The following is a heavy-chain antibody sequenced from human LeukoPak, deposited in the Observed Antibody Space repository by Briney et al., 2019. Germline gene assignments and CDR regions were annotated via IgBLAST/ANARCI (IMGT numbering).Heavy chain of an antibody. Sequence: GGSLRLSCAASGFNFDDYTMHWLRHPPGKGMQWVSLISWDGGPIYYADSVKGRFTISRDNSKEVLYLQLDSLTTDDTALYYCAKMAVENYYDSSDYSNYYMDAWGKGTTVIVS. J-gene: IGHJ6*03. D-gene: IGHD3-22*01. CDR3: AKMAVENYYDSSDYSNYYMDA. CDR2: ISWDGGPI. V-gene: IGHV3-43*01. CDR1: GFNFDDYT.